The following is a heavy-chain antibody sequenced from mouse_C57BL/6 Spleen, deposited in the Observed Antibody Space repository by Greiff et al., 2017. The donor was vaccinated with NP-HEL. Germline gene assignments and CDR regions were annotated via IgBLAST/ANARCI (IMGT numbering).Heavy chain of an antibody. CDR2: IYPRSGNT. J-gene: IGHJ4*01. D-gene: IGHD2-4*01. CDR1: GYTFTSYG. Sequence: QVQLQQSGAELARPGASVKLSCKASGYTFTSYGISWVKQRTGQGLEWIGEIYPRSGNTYYNEKFKGKATLTADKASSTAYMELRSLTSEDSAVYFCASPSIYYDYEDAMDYWGQGTSVTVSS. V-gene: IGHV1-81*01. CDR3: ASPSIYYDYEDAMDY.